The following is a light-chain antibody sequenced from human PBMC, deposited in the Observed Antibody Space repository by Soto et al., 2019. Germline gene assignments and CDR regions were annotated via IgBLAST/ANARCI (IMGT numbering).Light chain of an antibody. J-gene: IGLJ3*02. V-gene: IGLV2-14*01. CDR3: CSYTSTSARV. Sequence: QSALTQPASVSGSPGQSITISCTGSSSDVGGYDYVSWYQQYAGKAPKLMIYEVRNRPSGVSNRFSGSKSGNTASLTISGLQPEDEAYSYCCSYTSTSARVFGGGTKLTVL. CDR1: SSDVGGYDY. CDR2: EVR.